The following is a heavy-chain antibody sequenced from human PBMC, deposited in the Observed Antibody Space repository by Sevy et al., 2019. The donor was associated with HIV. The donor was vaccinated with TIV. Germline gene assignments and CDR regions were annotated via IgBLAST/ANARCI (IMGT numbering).Heavy chain of an antibody. CDR1: SESFRRYY. Sequence: SETLSLTCAVYSESFRRYYWNWIRQSPEKGLEWIGEINHSGTTNYNPSLKSRVTISVDPSRNQFSLKLNSVTAADTAVYYCASDSGTYTYYIDYWGQGTPVTVSS. CDR3: ASDSGTYTYYIDY. J-gene: IGHJ4*02. V-gene: IGHV4-34*01. CDR2: INHSGTT. D-gene: IGHD1-26*01.